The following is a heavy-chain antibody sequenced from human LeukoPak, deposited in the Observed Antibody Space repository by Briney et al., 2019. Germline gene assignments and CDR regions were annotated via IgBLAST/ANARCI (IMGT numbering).Heavy chain of an antibody. J-gene: IGHJ4*02. D-gene: IGHD2-2*01. CDR3: ATLTAVPAAPPSY. CDR2: IIPVSSVT. Sequence: SVKVSCKASGRTLNNYSINWVRQAPGQGLEWMGGIIPVSSVTEYAQKFQGRVTITTDESTSTIYMELSSLRSDDTAVYYCATLTAVPAAPPSYWGQGTLVTVSS. CDR1: GRTLNNYS. V-gene: IGHV1-69*05.